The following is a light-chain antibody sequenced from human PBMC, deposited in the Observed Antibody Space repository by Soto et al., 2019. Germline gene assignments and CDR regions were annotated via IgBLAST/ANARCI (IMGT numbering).Light chain of an antibody. CDR2: DVS. V-gene: IGKV1-5*01. CDR1: QRMSGW. CDR3: QQYDSFSVT. Sequence: DIPRPQSLSTLSEVVRKAIRDXCGASQRMSGWLAWHQQKPGKAPKLLIYDVSALKRGVPPRFSGSGSGTEFTLTISSLQPDDFATYYCQQYDSFSVTVGQGTKVDIK. J-gene: IGKJ1*01.